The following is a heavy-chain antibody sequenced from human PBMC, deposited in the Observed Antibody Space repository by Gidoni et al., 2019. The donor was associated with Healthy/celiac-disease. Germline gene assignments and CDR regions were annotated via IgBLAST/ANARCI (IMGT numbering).Heavy chain of an antibody. CDR1: GGTFSSYA. D-gene: IGHD3-3*01. CDR2: IIPILGIA. V-gene: IGHV1-69*04. J-gene: IGHJ6*02. CDR3: ARTWFPWSGYPGALGRYYYYGMDV. Sequence: QVQLVQSGAEVKKPGSSVKVSCKASGGTFSSYAISWVRPAPGQGLEWMGRIIPILGIANYAQKFQGRVTITADKSTSTAYMELSSLRSEDTAVYYCARTWFPWSGYPGALGRYYYYGMDVWGQGTTVTVSS.